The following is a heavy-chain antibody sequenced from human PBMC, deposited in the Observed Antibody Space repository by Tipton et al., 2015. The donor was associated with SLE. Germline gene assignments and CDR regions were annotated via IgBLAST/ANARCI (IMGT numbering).Heavy chain of an antibody. D-gene: IGHD1-26*01. V-gene: IGHV4-39*01. CDR2: IYYIGST. CDR1: GGSISRSSYY. J-gene: IGHJ5*02. Sequence: LRLSCTVSGGSISRSSYYWAWIRQPPGKGLEWLGSIYYIGSTYDNPSLKSRVTISLDTSKNQVYLKVRSVTAADTAVYYCARHSILGATLGWFDPWGQGILVIVSS. CDR3: ARHSILGATLGWFDP.